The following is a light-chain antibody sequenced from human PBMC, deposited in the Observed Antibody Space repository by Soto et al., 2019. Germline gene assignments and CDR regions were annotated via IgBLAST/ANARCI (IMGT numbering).Light chain of an antibody. CDR1: QNVNSN. CDR2: NVS. V-gene: IGKV3-15*01. J-gene: IGKJ2*01. Sequence: EIAMTQSPATLSVSPGQRATLSCRASQNVNSNLAWYQQKPGHAPSLLMYNVSTRATGFPARFSGSGSRTEFTLNISSLQSEDSAIYYCQQYNTVNTVGQGTKLEIK. CDR3: QQYNTVNT.